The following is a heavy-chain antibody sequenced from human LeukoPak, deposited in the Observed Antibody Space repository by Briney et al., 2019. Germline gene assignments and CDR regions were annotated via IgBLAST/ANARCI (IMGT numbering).Heavy chain of an antibody. CDR2: ISAYNGNT. CDR3: ARTLGRRLQFPLDY. D-gene: IGHD5-24*01. V-gene: IGHV1-18*01. Sequence: ASVNVSCKASGYTFTSYGISWVRQAPGQGLEWMGRISAYNGNTNYAQKLQGRVTMTTDTSTSTAYMELRSLRSDDTAVYYCARTLGRRLQFPLDYWGQGTLVTVSS. CDR1: GYTFTSYG. J-gene: IGHJ4*02.